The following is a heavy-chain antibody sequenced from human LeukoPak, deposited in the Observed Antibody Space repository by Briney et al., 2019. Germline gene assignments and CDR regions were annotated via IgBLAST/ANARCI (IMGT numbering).Heavy chain of an antibody. J-gene: IGHJ4*02. CDR1: GFTVSSNY. CDR3: ASPGETPFDH. Sequence: GGSLRLSCAASGFTVSSNYMSWVRQAPGKGLEWVSIIFGGGSTNYADSVKGRFIISRDNSKNTVDLQMNSLRAEDTAVYYCASPGETPFDHWGQGTLVTVSS. D-gene: IGHD2-21*01. V-gene: IGHV3-66*01. CDR2: IFGGGST.